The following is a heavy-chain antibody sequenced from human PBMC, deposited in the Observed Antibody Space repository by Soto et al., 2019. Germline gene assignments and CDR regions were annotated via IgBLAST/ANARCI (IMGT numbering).Heavy chain of an antibody. CDR2: ISGSGGST. D-gene: IGHD3-3*01. CDR1: GFTFSTCA. CDR3: AKVQRDFWSGYYLPYYFDY. Sequence: GGSLRLSCPATGFTFSTCAMNWVRQAPGKGLEWVSTISGSGGSTYYADSVKGRFTISRDNSKNTLYLQMNSLRAEDTAVYYCAKVQRDFWSGYYLPYYFDYWGQGTLVTVSS. V-gene: IGHV3-23*01. J-gene: IGHJ4*02.